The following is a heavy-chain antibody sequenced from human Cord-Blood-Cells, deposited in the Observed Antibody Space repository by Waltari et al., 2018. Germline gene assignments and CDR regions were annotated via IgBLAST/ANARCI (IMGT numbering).Heavy chain of an antibody. CDR1: GGSISSSSYY. Sequence: QLQLQESGPGLVKPSETLSLTCTVYGGSISSSSYYWGWIRQPPGKGLEWIGSIYYSGSTYYNPSLKSRVTISVDTSKNQFSLKLSSVTAADTAVYYCARGDYYYYYMDVWGKGTTVTVSS. CDR3: ARGDYYYYYMDV. V-gene: IGHV4-39*01. J-gene: IGHJ6*03. CDR2: IYYSGST.